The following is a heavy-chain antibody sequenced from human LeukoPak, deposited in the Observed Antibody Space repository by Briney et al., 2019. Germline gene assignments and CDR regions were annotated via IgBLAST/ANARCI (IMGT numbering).Heavy chain of an antibody. D-gene: IGHD4-17*01. CDR1: NYSISNCLY. V-gene: IGHV4-38-2*02. CDR2: IYRSGST. Sequence: SEPLSLTCSGSNYSISNCLYWGWLRQPPGKGLEWIGSIYRSGSTFYNPSLKSRVTISLDTSKNQFSLKLSSVTAADTAVYFWARGTYGYYMDVWGKGTTVTVSS. CDR3: ARGTYGYYMDV. J-gene: IGHJ6*03.